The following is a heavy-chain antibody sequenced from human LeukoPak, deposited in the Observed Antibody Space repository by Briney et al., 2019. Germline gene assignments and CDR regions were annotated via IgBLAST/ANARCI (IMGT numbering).Heavy chain of an antibody. D-gene: IGHD2-2*01. J-gene: IGHJ4*02. V-gene: IGHV4-59*01. CDR1: GGSIGSYY. Sequence: SETLSLTCTVSGGSIGSYYWSWIRQPPGKGLEWIGYIYYSGSTNYNPSLKSRVTISVDTSKNQFSLKLSSVTAADTAVYYCARVEYARYFDYWGQGTLVTVSS. CDR2: IYYSGST. CDR3: ARVEYARYFDY.